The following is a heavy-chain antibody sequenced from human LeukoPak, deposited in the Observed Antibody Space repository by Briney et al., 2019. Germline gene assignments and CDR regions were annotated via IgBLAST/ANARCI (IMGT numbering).Heavy chain of an antibody. CDR3: ARGSWYYYDSSVEFFDY. CDR2: IYYSGST. Sequence: PSETLSLTCTVSAGYISSYYWSLIRQPPGKGLEWLGYIYYSGSTNYNPSLKSRVTISVDTSKNQFSLKLSSVTAADTAVYYCARGSWYYYDSSVEFFDYRGQGTLVTVSS. V-gene: IGHV4-59*01. CDR1: AGYISSYY. D-gene: IGHD3-22*01. J-gene: IGHJ4*02.